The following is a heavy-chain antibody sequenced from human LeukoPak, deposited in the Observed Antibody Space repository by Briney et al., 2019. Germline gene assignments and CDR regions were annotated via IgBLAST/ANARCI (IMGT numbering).Heavy chain of an antibody. Sequence: GGSLRLSCAASGFTFSSYAMSWVRQAPGKGLEGVSAISGSGGSTYYADSVKGRFTISRDNSKNTLYLQMNSLRAEDTAVYYCARERWYGGNSGQGIDYWGQGTLVTVSS. V-gene: IGHV3-23*01. D-gene: IGHD4-23*01. CDR2: ISGSGGST. J-gene: IGHJ4*02. CDR3: ARERWYGGNSGQGIDY. CDR1: GFTFSSYA.